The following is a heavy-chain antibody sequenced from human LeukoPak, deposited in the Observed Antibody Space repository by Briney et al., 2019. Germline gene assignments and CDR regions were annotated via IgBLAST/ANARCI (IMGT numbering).Heavy chain of an antibody. D-gene: IGHD6-13*01. V-gene: IGHV4-59*01. Sequence: SETLSLTCTVSGGSISSYYWSWIRQPPGKGLEWIGYIYYSGSTNYNPSLKSRVTISVDTSKNQFPLKLSSVTAADTAVYYCARDVAAAGILDYWGQGTLVTVSS. CDR1: GGSISSYY. CDR3: ARDVAAAGILDY. J-gene: IGHJ4*02. CDR2: IYYSGST.